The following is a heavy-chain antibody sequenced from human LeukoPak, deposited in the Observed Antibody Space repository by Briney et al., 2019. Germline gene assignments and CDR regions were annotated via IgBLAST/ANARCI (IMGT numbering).Heavy chain of an antibody. CDR2: INPSGGST. D-gene: IGHD2-2*01. V-gene: IGHV1-46*01. Sequence: ASVKVSCKASGYTFTSFYMHWVRQAPGQGLEWVGVINPSGGSTSYAQKFQGRVTMTKDTSKSTVYMELSSLRSEDTAVYYCARRPKIGYCSSTSCSGYLDYWGQGTLVTASS. CDR3: ARRPKIGYCSSTSCSGYLDY. CDR1: GYTFTSFY. J-gene: IGHJ4*02.